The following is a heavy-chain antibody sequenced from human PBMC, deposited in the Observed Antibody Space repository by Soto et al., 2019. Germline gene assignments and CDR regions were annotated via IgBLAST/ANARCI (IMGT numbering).Heavy chain of an antibody. J-gene: IGHJ3*02. Sequence: GGSLRLSCAASGFTFSSYGMHWVRQAPGKGLEWVAVIWDDGSNKYYADSVKGRFTISRDNSKNTLYLQMNSLRAEDTAVYYCARVGPYGDYDAFDIWGQGTMVTVSS. D-gene: IGHD4-17*01. CDR2: IWDDGSNK. CDR1: GFTFSSYG. CDR3: ARVGPYGDYDAFDI. V-gene: IGHV3-33*01.